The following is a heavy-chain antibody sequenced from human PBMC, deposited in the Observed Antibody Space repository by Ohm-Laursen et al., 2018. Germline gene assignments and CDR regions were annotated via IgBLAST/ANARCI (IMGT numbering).Heavy chain of an antibody. D-gene: IGHD2-21*02. CDR3: AKGDSPYCGGDCYSSD. J-gene: IGHJ4*02. CDR1: GFTFSNYG. Sequence: GSLRLSCAASGFTFSNYGTSWVRRAPGKGLEWVSVISGSGGSTYYADSVKGRFTISRDNSKNTLYLQMNSLRAEDTAVYYCAKGDSPYCGGDCYSSDWGQGTLVTVSS. V-gene: IGHV3-23*01. CDR2: ISGSGGST.